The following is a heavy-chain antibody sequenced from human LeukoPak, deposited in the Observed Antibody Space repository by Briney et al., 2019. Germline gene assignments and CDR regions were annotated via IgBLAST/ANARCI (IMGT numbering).Heavy chain of an antibody. CDR2: IHYSGGT. CDR3: ARYSGYATY. J-gene: IGHJ4*02. Sequence: PSETLSLTCTVSGGSISSSRYYWGWIRQPPGKGLEWIGSIHYSGGTYYNPSLKSGVTISVDTSKNQFSLKVSSVTAADTAVYYCARYSGYATYWGQGTLVTVSS. CDR1: GGSISSSRYY. D-gene: IGHD5-12*01. V-gene: IGHV4-39*01.